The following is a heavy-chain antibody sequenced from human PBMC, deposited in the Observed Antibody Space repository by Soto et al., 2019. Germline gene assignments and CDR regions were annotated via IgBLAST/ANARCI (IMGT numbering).Heavy chain of an antibody. D-gene: IGHD1-26*01. CDR1: GGSISSGGYY. CDR2: IYYSGST. Sequence: SETLSLTCTVSGGSISSGGYYWSWIRQHPGKGLEWIGYIYYSGSTYYNPSLKSRVTISVDTSKNQFSLKLSSVTAADTAVYYCARVRGSYYYYYGMDVWGQGTTVTVSS. CDR3: ARVRGSYYYYYGMDV. V-gene: IGHV4-31*03. J-gene: IGHJ6*02.